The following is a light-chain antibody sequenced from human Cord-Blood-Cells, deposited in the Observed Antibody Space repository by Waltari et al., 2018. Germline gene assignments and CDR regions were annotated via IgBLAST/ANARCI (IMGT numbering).Light chain of an antibody. CDR2: DVS. CDR3: SSYTSSSVV. J-gene: IGLJ2*01. Sequence: QSALTQPASVSGSPGQSITTSCTGTSSDVGGYNSVSWYQQHPGKAPILMIYDVSNRPSGVSNRFSGSKSGNTASLTISGLQAEDEADYYCSSYTSSSVVFGGGTKLTVL. CDR1: SSDVGGYNS. V-gene: IGLV2-14*01.